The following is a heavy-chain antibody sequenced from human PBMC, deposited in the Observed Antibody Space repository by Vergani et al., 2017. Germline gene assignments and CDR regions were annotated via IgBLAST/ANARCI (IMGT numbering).Heavy chain of an antibody. V-gene: IGHV3-33*01. J-gene: IGHJ4*02. D-gene: IGHD5-12*01. CDR1: GFTFSSYV. CDR3: ARSGDIVATSNLDY. Sequence: QVQLVDSGGGVVQPGRSLILSCAASGFTFSSYVMHWVRHAPGKGLEWVAVICYDGSKKYYADSVKGRFIISRDNSKNTLYLQMNSLRAEDTAVYYCARSGDIVATSNLDYGGKGTLVTVSS. CDR2: ICYDGSKK.